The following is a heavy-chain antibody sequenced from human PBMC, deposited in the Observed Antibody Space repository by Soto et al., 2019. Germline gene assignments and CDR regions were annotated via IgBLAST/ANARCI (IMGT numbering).Heavy chain of an antibody. CDR3: ARYSVATIRFFDY. CDR1: GDSITDYY. V-gene: IGHV4-59*01. D-gene: IGHD5-12*01. CDR2: IHHTGTA. Sequence: SETLSLTCTVSGDSITDYYWSWIRDSPGKGLEWIAYIHHTGTANYNPSLKSRVTISVDTSKSQFSLRLSSVTAADTAVYFCARYSVATIRFFDYWGQGTLVTVSS. J-gene: IGHJ4*02.